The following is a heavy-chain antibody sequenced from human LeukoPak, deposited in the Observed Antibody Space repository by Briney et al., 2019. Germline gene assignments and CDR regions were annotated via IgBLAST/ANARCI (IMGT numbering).Heavy chain of an antibody. V-gene: IGHV3-48*04. Sequence: PGGSLRLSCAASGFIFTTYSMNWVRQAPGKGLEWVSYISRDSNTIYYAESVKGRFTISRDNAKNSLSLQMNNLRGDDTAVYYCTRSLFDRLVRDWGQGTLVTVSS. D-gene: IGHD3-3*01. CDR1: GFIFTTYS. CDR2: ISRDSNTI. J-gene: IGHJ4*02. CDR3: TRSLFDRLVRD.